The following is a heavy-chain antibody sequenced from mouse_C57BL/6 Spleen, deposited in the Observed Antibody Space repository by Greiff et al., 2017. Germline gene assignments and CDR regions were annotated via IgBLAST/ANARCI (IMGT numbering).Heavy chain of an antibody. V-gene: IGHV5-4*01. CDR2: ISDGGSYT. Sequence: EVQLVESGGGLVKPGGSLKLSCAASGFTFSSYAMSWVRQTPEKRLEWVATISDGGSYTYYPDNVKGRFTISRDNAKNNLYLQMSHLKSEDTAMYYCANYDDYAMDYWGQGTSVTVSS. D-gene: IGHD2-4*01. CDR1: GFTFSSYA. CDR3: ANYDDYAMDY. J-gene: IGHJ4*01.